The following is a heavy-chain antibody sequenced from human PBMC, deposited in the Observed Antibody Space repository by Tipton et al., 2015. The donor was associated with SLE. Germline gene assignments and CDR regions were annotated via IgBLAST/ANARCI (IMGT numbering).Heavy chain of an antibody. V-gene: IGHV4-59*08. CDR2: IYHSGSTNSGST. D-gene: IGHD1-1*01. J-gene: IGHJ6*02. Sequence: TLSLTCTVSGGSIRSYYWSWIRQTPEKGLEWIASIYHSGSTNSGSTKYNPSLESRVSTSLDTSKNQISLKLNSVTAADTAVYYCARSTTLQGRMGVWGQGTTVTVSS. CDR3: ARSTTLQGRMGV. CDR1: GGSIRSYY.